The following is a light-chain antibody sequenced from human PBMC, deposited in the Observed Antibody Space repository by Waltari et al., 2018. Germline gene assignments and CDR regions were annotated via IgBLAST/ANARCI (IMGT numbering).Light chain of an antibody. Sequence: QLVLPQSPSASASLGASVKLTCTLSSGLSRNVIAWLQQQPEKGPRYLMKVTSDGSHSKGDEIPDRFSGSSSGAERYLTISSLQSEDEADYYCQTGGHGTWVFGGGTKLTVL. CDR2: VTSDGSH. CDR3: QTGGHGTWV. CDR1: SGLSRNV. V-gene: IGLV4-69*01. J-gene: IGLJ3*02.